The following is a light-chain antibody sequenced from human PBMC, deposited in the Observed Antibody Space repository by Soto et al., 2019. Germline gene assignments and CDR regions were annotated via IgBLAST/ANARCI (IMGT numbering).Light chain of an antibody. Sequence: VLTQPPSVSGAPGQRVTISCTGSSSNIGAGYDVHWYQQLPGTAPKLLIYGNSNRPSGVPDRFSGSKSGTSASLAITGLQAEDEADYYCQSYDSSLSGSYVFGTGTKLTVL. J-gene: IGLJ1*01. CDR1: SSNIGAGYD. CDR3: QSYDSSLSGSYV. CDR2: GNS. V-gene: IGLV1-40*01.